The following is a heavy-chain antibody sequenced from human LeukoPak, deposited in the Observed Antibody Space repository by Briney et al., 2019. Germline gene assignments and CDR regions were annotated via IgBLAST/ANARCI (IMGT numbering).Heavy chain of an antibody. V-gene: IGHV4-59*01. J-gene: IGHJ4*02. CDR1: GGTISSYY. Sequence: PSETLSLTCTVSGGTISSYYWSWIRQPPGKGLEWIGYVYYSGSTNYNPSLKSRVTISVDTSKNQFSLKLSSVTAADTAVYYCAGASYDSSGVHWGQGTLVTVSS. CDR2: VYYSGST. D-gene: IGHD3-22*01. CDR3: AGASYDSSGVH.